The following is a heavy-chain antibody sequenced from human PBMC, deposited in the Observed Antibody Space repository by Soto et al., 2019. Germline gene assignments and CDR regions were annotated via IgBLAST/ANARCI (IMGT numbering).Heavy chain of an antibody. Sequence: VQLVQSGGTLVQPGGSLRLSCAASGLTFSGHWMTWVRQTPGEGLQWVAAIKPDGSETFYVDSVKGRFTISRDNARNSLFLQMDGLRAEDTAVYYCTSRPSGMTYHAVFDFWGQGTLVTVSS. CDR3: TSRPSGMTYHAVFDF. V-gene: IGHV3-7*03. D-gene: IGHD6-6*01. J-gene: IGHJ4*02. CDR2: IKPDGSET. CDR1: GLTFSGHW.